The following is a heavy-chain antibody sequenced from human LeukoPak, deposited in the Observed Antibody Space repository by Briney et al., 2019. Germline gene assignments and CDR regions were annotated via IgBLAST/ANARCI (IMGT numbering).Heavy chain of an antibody. J-gene: IGHJ4*02. CDR3: ARGYSSSWVDY. Sequence: ASVKVSCKASGYTFTSYGISWVRQAPGQGLEWMGWINPNSGGTNYAQKFQGRVTMTRDTSISTAYMEQSRLRSDDTAVYYCARGYSSSWVDYWGQGTLVTVSS. CDR1: GYTFTSYG. CDR2: INPNSGGT. D-gene: IGHD6-13*01. V-gene: IGHV1-2*02.